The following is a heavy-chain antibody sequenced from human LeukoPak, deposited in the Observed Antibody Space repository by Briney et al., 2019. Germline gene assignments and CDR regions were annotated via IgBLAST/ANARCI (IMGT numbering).Heavy chain of an antibody. Sequence: SETLSLTCTVSGGSISSSSYYWGWIRQPPGKGLEWIGSIYYSGSTYYNPSLKSRVTISVDTSKNQFSLKLSSVTAADTAVYYCARHGITMIVVANDAFDIWAKGQWSPSLQ. D-gene: IGHD3-22*01. CDR1: GGSISSSSYY. V-gene: IGHV4-39*01. CDR3: ARHGITMIVVANDAFDI. J-gene: IGHJ3*02. CDR2: IYYSGST.